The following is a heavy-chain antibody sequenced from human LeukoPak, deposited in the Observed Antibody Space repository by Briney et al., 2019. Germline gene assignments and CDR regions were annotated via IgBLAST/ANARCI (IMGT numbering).Heavy chain of an antibody. J-gene: IGHJ4*02. V-gene: IGHV3-23*01. CDR3: ARGMTPSSGRDYFDY. CDR2: ISGSGVST. D-gene: IGHD6-19*01. CDR1: GFTFSSYA. Sequence: PGGSLRLSCAASGFTFSSYAMNWVRQAPGKGLEWVSTISGSGVSTYYADSVKGRFTISRANSKNTLYLQMDSLRAEDTAVYYCARGMTPSSGRDYFDYWGQGTLVTVSS.